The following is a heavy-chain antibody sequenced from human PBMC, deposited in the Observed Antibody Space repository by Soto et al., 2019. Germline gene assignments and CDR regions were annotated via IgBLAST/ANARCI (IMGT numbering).Heavy chain of an antibody. CDR1: GFTFNVYA. D-gene: IGHD2-2*01. Sequence: GGSLRLSCAASGFTFNVYAMNWVRQAPGKGLKWVSRITGAGATTYYADSVKGRFTISRDNSKNTLYLQMNSLRADDTAVYYCAAPRRSTGWYFDLWGRGTMVTVSS. V-gene: IGHV3-23*01. CDR3: AAPRRSTGWYFDL. CDR2: ITGAGATT. J-gene: IGHJ2*01.